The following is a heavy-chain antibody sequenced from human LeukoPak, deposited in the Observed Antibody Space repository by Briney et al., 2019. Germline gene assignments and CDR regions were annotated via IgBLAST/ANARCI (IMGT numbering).Heavy chain of an antibody. CDR3: AKERMVYDSGSYGYFDY. D-gene: IGHD1-26*01. J-gene: IGHJ4*02. CDR1: GFTFSSYG. CDR2: ISYDGSNK. V-gene: IGHV3-30*18. Sequence: GGSLRLSCAASGFTFSSYGMHCVRQARGKGLEWVAVISYDGSNKYYADSVKGRFTISRDNSKNTLYLQMNSLRAEDTAVYYCAKERMVYDSGSYGYFDYWGQGTLVTVSS.